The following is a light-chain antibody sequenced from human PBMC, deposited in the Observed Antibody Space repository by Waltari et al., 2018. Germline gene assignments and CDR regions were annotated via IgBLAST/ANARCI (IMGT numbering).Light chain of an antibody. CDR3: TSYTSSRTGV. CDR2: DVS. V-gene: IGLV2-14*03. CDR1: SSDVGGYNY. J-gene: IGLJ3*02. Sequence: QSALTQPASVSGSPGQSITISCTGTSSDVGGYNYVSWYQQYPGKAPKPMSYDVSNRPSGGLNRFSGSKSGNTASLTISGLQAEDGADYYCTSYTSSRTGVFGGGTKLTVL.